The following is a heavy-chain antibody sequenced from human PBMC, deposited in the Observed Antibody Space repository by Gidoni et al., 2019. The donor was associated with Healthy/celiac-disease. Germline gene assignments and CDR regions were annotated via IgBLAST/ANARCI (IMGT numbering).Heavy chain of an antibody. CDR1: GFTFSDYY. CDR3: ARDSGPVVVAATLYYYYGMDV. Sequence: QVQLVESGGGLVKPGGSLRLSCAASGFTFSDYYMSWIRQAPGKGLEWVSYISSSSSYTNYADSVKGRFTISRDNAKNSLYLQMNSLRAEDTAVYYCARDSGPVVVAATLYYYYGMDVWGQGTTVTVSS. D-gene: IGHD2-15*01. CDR2: ISSSSSYT. J-gene: IGHJ6*02. V-gene: IGHV3-11*05.